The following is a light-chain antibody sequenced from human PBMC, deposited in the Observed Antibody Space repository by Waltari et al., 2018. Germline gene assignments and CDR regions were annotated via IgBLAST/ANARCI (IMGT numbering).Light chain of an antibody. V-gene: IGKV3-20*01. J-gene: IGKJ1*01. CDR2: GAS. CDR1: QSVSNNY. Sequence: EIVLTQSPGTLSLSPGERVTLSCRASQSVSNNYLAWYQQQPCQAPRLLIYGASSRATGIPDRFSGSGSGTDFTLTISRLEPEDFAVYYCQQYGSSPQTFGQGTKVEIK. CDR3: QQYGSSPQT.